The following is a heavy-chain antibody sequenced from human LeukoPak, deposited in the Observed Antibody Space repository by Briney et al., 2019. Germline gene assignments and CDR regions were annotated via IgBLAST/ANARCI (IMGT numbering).Heavy chain of an antibody. CDR2: IYTSGGT. Sequence: SETLSLTCTVSGGSISNGNYYWSWIRQPAGKGLEWIGRIYTSGGTDYNPSLKSRVTMSVDTSKNQFSLKLSSVTAADTAVYYCAREGPDVDLFDYWGQGTLVTVSS. D-gene: IGHD5-24*01. V-gene: IGHV4-61*02. J-gene: IGHJ4*02. CDR3: AREGPDVDLFDY. CDR1: GGSISNGNYY.